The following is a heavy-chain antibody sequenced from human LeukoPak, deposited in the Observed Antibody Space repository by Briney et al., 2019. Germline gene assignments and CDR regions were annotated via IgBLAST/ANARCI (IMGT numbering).Heavy chain of an antibody. D-gene: IGHD3-10*01. CDR3: AKDHWAGYYGSGSLFDP. CDR1: GFTFNTYA. J-gene: IGHJ5*02. Sequence: GGSLRLSCAASGFTFNTYAMHWVRQAPGKGLEWVAFTQSDGNDKYYADSVKGRFTISRNNSKNTLYLQMNSLRSEDTAVYYCAKDHWAGYYGSGSLFDPWGQGTLVTVSS. CDR2: TQSDGNDK. V-gene: IGHV3-30*02.